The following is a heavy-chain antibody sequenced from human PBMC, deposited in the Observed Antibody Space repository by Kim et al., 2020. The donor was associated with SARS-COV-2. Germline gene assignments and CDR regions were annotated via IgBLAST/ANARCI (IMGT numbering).Heavy chain of an antibody. Sequence: YNPSLKSRVTISVDKSKNQFSLKLSSVTAADTAVYYCARADRLRHYFDYWGQGTLVTVSS. V-gene: IGHV4-4*02. D-gene: IGHD3-9*01. J-gene: IGHJ4*02. CDR3: ARADRLRHYFDY.